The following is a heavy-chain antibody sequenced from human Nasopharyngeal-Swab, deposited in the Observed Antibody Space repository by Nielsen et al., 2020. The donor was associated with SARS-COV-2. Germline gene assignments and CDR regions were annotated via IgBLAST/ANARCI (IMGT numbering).Heavy chain of an antibody. J-gene: IGHJ4*02. V-gene: IGHV3-21*01. Sequence: WIRPPPGKGLEWVSSISSSSSYIYYADSVKGRFTISRDNAKNSLYLQMNSLRAEDTAVYYCAREGAYYYDSSGYLPLDYWGQGTLVTVSS. CDR2: ISSSSSYI. CDR3: AREGAYYYDSSGYLPLDY. D-gene: IGHD3-22*01.